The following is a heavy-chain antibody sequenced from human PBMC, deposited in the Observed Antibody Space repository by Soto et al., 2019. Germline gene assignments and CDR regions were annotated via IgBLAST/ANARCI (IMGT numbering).Heavy chain of an antibody. V-gene: IGHV4-59*01. D-gene: IGHD5-12*01. J-gene: IGHJ5*02. Sequence: SETLSLTCTVSGGSISSYYWSWIRQPPGKGLEWIRYIYYSGSTNYNPSLKSRVTISVDTSKNQFSLKLSSVTAADTALYYCARVGRRDGYNSGWFDPWGQGTLVTVSS. CDR3: ARVGRRDGYNSGWFDP. CDR2: IYYSGST. CDR1: GGSISSYY.